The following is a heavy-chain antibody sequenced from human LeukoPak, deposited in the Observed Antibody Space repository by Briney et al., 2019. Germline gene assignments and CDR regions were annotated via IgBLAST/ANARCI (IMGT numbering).Heavy chain of an antibody. Sequence: PGGSLRLSCAVSGFTFGNNYAMSWVRQAPGMGLEWVSSIGGIKTYYADSVKGRFTISRDNSKNTLYLQMNSLRGDDTAIYFCAKEGRFWGQGTLVTVSS. J-gene: IGHJ4*02. CDR1: GFTFGNNYA. CDR2: IGGIKT. CDR3: AKEGRF. V-gene: IGHV3-23*01. D-gene: IGHD3-16*01.